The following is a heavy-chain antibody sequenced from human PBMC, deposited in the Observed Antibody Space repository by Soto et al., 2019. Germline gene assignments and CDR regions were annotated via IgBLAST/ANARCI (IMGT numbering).Heavy chain of an antibody. D-gene: IGHD2-8*01. V-gene: IGHV4-4*02. CDR3: ARLVYDTRLNYMYFDF. J-gene: IGHJ4*02. CDR2: IFHDGTA. Sequence: SSTMSLACALSVVSISSGNWWTWVHQTPQRGLEYIGEIFHDGTANYYPSFERRVAISVDTSKNQFSLKLTSVTAADTAIYFCARLVYDTRLNYMYFDFWGQGALVTVS. CDR1: VVSISSGNW.